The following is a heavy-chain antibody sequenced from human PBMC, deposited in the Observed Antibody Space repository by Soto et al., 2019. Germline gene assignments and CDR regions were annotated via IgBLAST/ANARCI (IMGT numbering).Heavy chain of an antibody. Sequence: PSETLSLTCTVSGGSISSGDYYWSWIRQPPGKGLEWIGYIYYSGSTYYNPSLKSRVTISVDTSKNQFSLRLSSVTAADTAVYYCAREALYCGGDCYYAFDIWGQGTMVTVSS. D-gene: IGHD2-21*02. CDR3: AREALYCGGDCYYAFDI. V-gene: IGHV4-30-4*02. CDR1: GGSISSGDYY. CDR2: IYYSGST. J-gene: IGHJ3*02.